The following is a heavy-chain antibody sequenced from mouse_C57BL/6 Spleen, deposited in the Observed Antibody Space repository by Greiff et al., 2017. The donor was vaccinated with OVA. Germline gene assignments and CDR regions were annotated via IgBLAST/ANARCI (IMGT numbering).Heavy chain of an antibody. CDR1: GYSITSGYY. CDR2: ISYDGSN. CDR3: AREERGCFDY. Sequence: EVKLQESGPGLVKPSQSLSLTCSVTGYSITSGYYWNWIRQFPGNKLEWMGYISYDGSNNYNPSLKNRISITRDTSKNQFFLKLNSVTTEDTATYYCAREERGCFDYWGQGTTLTVSS. J-gene: IGHJ2*01. V-gene: IGHV3-6*01.